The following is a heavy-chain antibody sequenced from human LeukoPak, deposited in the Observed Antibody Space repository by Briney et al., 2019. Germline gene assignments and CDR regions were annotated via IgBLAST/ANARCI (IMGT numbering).Heavy chain of an antibody. CDR1: GFTFSSYG. CDR3: AKRTVYGGNAFDY. Sequence: GGSLRLSCAASGFTFSSYGMHWVRQAPGKGLEWVSAISGSGGSTYYADSVKGRFTISRDNSKNTLYLQMNSLRAEDTAVYYCAKRTVYGGNAFDYWGQGTLVTVSS. J-gene: IGHJ4*02. CDR2: ISGSGGST. D-gene: IGHD4-23*01. V-gene: IGHV3-23*01.